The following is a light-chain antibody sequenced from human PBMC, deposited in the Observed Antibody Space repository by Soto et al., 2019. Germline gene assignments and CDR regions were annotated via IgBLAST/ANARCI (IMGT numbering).Light chain of an antibody. V-gene: IGLV1-44*01. J-gene: IGLJ3*02. CDR1: DSNIGSNT. CDR2: SNS. CDR3: AAWDDSLNGRAV. Sequence: QAVVTQPPSASGTPGQRVTISCSGSDSNIGSNTVNWYQQVPGTAPKLLIYSNSQRPSGVPDRFSGSKSGTSASLAISGPQSEDEGDYYCAAWDDSLNGRAVFGGGTKLTVL.